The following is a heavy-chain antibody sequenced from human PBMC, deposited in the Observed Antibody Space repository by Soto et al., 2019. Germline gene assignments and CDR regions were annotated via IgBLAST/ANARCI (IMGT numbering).Heavy chain of an antibody. Sequence: EVQLVETGGGLIQPGGSLRLSCAASGCTVSSNYMSWVRQAPGKGLEWVSVIYSGGSTYYADSVKGRFTISKDNSKNTLYLQMNSLRAEHTAVYYCASMVRGAPVGYWGQGTLVTVSS. CDR2: IYSGGST. CDR3: ASMVRGAPVGY. J-gene: IGHJ4*02. CDR1: GCTVSSNY. V-gene: IGHV3-53*02. D-gene: IGHD3-10*01.